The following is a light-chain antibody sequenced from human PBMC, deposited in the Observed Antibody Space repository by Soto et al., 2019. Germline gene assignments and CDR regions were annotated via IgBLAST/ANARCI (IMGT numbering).Light chain of an antibody. CDR2: GVS. CDR3: SSFTSDTTFEV. Sequence: QSALTQPASVSGSPGQSIAISCTETSSDVGGYNYVSWYQQYPGKAPKVIIYGVSNRPSGVSTRFSGSKSGKTASLTISGRQAEDEADYYCSSFTSDTTFEVFGGGTKVTVL. J-gene: IGLJ2*01. CDR1: SSDVGGYNY. V-gene: IGLV2-14*03.